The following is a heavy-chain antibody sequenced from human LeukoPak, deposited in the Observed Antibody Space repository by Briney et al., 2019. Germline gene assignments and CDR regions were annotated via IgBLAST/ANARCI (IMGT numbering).Heavy chain of an antibody. V-gene: IGHV3-11*06. CDR2: ISSTGIYT. CDR3: ARDCGRYTSGWYFDY. Sequence: GGSLRLSCAASGFTFSDYYMSWIRQAPGKGLEWISYISSTGIYTNYADSVKGRFTISRDNAKNSLYLQMNSLRAEDTAVYYCARDCGRYTSGWYFDYWGQGTLVTVSS. D-gene: IGHD6-19*01. J-gene: IGHJ4*02. CDR1: GFTFSDYY.